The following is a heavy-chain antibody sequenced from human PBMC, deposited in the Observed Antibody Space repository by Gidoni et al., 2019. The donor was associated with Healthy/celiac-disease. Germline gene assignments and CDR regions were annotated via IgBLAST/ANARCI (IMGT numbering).Heavy chain of an antibody. D-gene: IGHD1-26*01. V-gene: IGHV4-39*01. CDR2: IYYSGST. CDR1: GGSISSSSYY. CDR3: ARLVYGSYRTHHAFDI. Sequence: QLQLQESGPGLVKPSETLSLTCTVSGGSISSSSYYWGWIRQPPGKGLEWIGSIYYSGSTYYNPSLKSRVTISVDTSKNQFSLKLSSVTAADTAVYYCARLVYGSYRTHHAFDIWGQGTMVTVSS. J-gene: IGHJ3*02.